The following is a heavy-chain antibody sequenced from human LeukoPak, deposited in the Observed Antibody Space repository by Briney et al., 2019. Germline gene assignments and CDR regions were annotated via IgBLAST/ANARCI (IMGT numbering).Heavy chain of an antibody. CDR2: IYSGGST. CDR1: GFTVSSNY. CDR3: ARDTRDVRYGFDV. Sequence: GGSLRLSCAASGFTVSSNYMSWVRQAPGKGLEWVSGIYSGGSTYYADSVKGRFTISRDKSKNTLYLQINSLKAEDTAVYYCARDTRDVRYGFDVWGQGTTVTVSS. V-gene: IGHV3-66*02. D-gene: IGHD5-24*01. J-gene: IGHJ6*02.